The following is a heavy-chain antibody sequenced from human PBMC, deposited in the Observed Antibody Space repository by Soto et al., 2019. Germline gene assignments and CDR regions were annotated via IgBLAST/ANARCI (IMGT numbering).Heavy chain of an antibody. J-gene: IGHJ4*01. D-gene: IGHD1-26*01. CDR3: ARDPLSQYSCSYYTGLMLNYSDY. V-gene: IGHV1-3*01. CDR1: GYTFTSYA. CDR2: INAGNGNT. Sequence: ASVKVSCKASGYTFTSYAMHWVRQAPGQRLEWMGWINAGNGNTKYSQKFQGRVTITRDTSASTAYMELGSLRSEDTAVYYCARDPLSQYSCSYYTGLMLNYSDY.